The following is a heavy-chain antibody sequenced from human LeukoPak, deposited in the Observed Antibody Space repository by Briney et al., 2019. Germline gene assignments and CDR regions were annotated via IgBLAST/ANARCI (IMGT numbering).Heavy chain of an antibody. Sequence: SETPSLTCTLSGGSISTYYWSWIRQPPGKGLEWIGEINHSGSTNYNPSLKSRVTISVDTSKNQFSLKLSSVTAADTAVYYCARASYGPFDYWGQGTLVTVSS. V-gene: IGHV4-34*01. CDR2: INHSGST. CDR3: ARASYGPFDY. J-gene: IGHJ4*02. CDR1: GGSISTYY. D-gene: IGHD3-16*01.